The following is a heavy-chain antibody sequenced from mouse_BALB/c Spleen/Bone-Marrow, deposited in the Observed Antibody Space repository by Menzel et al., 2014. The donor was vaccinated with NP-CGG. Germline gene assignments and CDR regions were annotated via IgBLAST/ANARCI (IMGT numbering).Heavy chain of an antibody. CDR2: ISSGGSYT. V-gene: IGHV5-9-4*01. CDR1: GFTFSSYA. D-gene: IGHD4-1*01. Sequence: EVHLVESGGGLVKPGGSLKLSCAASGFTFSSYAMSWVRQSPEKRLEWVAEISSGGSYTYYPDTVTGRFTISRDNAKNTLYLEMRSLRSEDTAMYYCASKTGTGYWYFDVWGAGTAVTVSS. J-gene: IGHJ1*01. CDR3: ASKTGTGYWYFDV.